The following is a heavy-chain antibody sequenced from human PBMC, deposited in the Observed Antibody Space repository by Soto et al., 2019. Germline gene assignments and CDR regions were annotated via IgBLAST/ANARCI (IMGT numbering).Heavy chain of an antibody. D-gene: IGHD6-19*01. Sequence: QVRLQESGPGLVKPSETLSLTCTVSGGSVSSGSYYWSWIRQPPGKGLEWIGYIYYSGSTNYNPSLKSRVTISVDTSKTQFSLKRSSVTAADTAVYYCARGIEGWYQGRYYYGMDVWGQGTTVTVSS. V-gene: IGHV4-61*01. J-gene: IGHJ6*02. CDR3: ARGIEGWYQGRYYYGMDV. CDR2: IYYSGST. CDR1: GGSVSSGSYY.